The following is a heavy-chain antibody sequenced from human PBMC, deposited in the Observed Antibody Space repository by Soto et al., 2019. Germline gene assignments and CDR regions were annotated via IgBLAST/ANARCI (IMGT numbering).Heavy chain of an antibody. D-gene: IGHD3-16*01. Sequence: SETLSLTCAVSGYSISSGYHWGWIRQPPGKGLEWLVSVHHSGSTYYNPSPKSRLTISVDKSKNQFSLNLTSVTAADSAVYYCQGGDFWGQGTRVTVSS. J-gene: IGHJ4*02. CDR1: GYSISSGYH. CDR2: VHHSGST. CDR3: QGGDF. V-gene: IGHV4-38-2*01.